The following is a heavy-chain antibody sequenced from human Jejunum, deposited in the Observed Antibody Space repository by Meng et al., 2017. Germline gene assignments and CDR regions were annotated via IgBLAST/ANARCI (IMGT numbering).Heavy chain of an antibody. Sequence: GESLKISCAASGFTFSDSYMSWLRHAPGKGLEWLSYITSSGNTIYNVDSVKGRFTISRDNAKNSVYLQMNNLRAEDTAVYYCARGYRSVVHWGQGTQVTVSS. CDR1: GFTFSDSY. V-gene: IGHV3-11*01. J-gene: IGHJ4*02. D-gene: IGHD6-19*01. CDR2: ITSSGNTI. CDR3: ARGYRSVVH.